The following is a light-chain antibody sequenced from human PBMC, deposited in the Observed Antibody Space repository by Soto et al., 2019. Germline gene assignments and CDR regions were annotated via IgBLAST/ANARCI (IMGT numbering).Light chain of an antibody. CDR3: SSYTSSITSV. CDR2: EVS. J-gene: IGLJ3*02. CDR1: SSDVGGYNY. Sequence: QSALTQPASVSGSPGQSITISCTGTSSDVGGYNYVSWYQQHPGKAPKLMIYEVSNRPSGVSNRFSGSKSGNTASLTISGLQAEDEANYYCSSYTSSITSVFGGGTKLTV. V-gene: IGLV2-14*01.